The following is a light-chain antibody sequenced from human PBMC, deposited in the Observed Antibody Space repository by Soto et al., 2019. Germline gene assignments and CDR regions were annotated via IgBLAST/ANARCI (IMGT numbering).Light chain of an antibody. CDR2: ATS. Sequence: LVLTQSPGTLSLSPGETAALSCRASQIGSGNYLSWYQQKPGQAPRLLIYATSTRAPGIPDRFSGSGSATDFPLTINRLEPEGSGVYFWQHFGYPQWKFGRGTKVDI. CDR3: QHFGYPQWK. J-gene: IGKJ1*01. V-gene: IGKV3-20*01. CDR1: QIGSGNY.